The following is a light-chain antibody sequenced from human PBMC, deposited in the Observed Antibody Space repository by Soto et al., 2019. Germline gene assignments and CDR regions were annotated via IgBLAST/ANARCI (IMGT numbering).Light chain of an antibody. CDR2: GAS. V-gene: IGKV3-20*01. Sequence: EIVLTQSPGTLSLSPGERATLSCRTSQSVRINYLAWYQQKPGQAPRLLIYGASSRASGIPDRFSGGGSGTDFTLTISRLEPEDFAVYYCQQYGSSPLTFGGGTKVEIK. J-gene: IGKJ4*01. CDR3: QQYGSSPLT. CDR1: QSVRINY.